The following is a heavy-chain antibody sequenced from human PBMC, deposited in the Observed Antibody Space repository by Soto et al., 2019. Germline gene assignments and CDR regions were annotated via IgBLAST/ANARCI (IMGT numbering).Heavy chain of an antibody. V-gene: IGHV5-51*01. D-gene: IGHD2-15*01. J-gene: IGHJ5*02. Sequence: GESLKISCQGSGYRFTSYWIGWVRQMPGKGLEWMGIIYPSDSETIYSPSFQGQVTISADKSISTAYLQWRSLKASDTAIYYCARHSRYCGGGRCYPNSFDPSGQGILGTVSS. CDR2: IYPSDSET. CDR3: ARHSRYCGGGRCYPNSFDP. CDR1: GYRFTSYW.